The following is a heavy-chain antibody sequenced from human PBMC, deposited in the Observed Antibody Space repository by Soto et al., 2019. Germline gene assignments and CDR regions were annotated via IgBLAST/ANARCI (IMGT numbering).Heavy chain of an antibody. CDR2: IKQDGSEK. CDR3: ARSRYLEY. D-gene: IGHD1-20*01. Sequence: PGGSLRLSCAVSGFTFSNYWMSWVRQAPGKGLEWVANIKQDGSEKNYVDSVEGRFTISRDNAKNSLYLQMNSLRAEDTAVYYCARSRYLEYWGQGTRVTVSS. V-gene: IGHV3-7*04. J-gene: IGHJ4*02. CDR1: GFTFSNYW.